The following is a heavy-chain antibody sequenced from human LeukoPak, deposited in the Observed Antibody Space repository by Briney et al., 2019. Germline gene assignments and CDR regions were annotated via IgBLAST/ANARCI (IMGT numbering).Heavy chain of an antibody. CDR3: ARAQTFYYDTSGFGLDP. D-gene: IGHD3-22*01. V-gene: IGHV3-33*01. CDR2: ILYDGSAK. Sequence: GRSLRLSCAASGLTFNNYGMHWVRQAPGKGLEWVAVILYDGSAKYYADSVRGRFTISRDNSKNTLYLQMNSLRAEDSAIYYCARAQTFYYDTSGFGLDPWGQGTLVTVSS. CDR1: GLTFNNYG. J-gene: IGHJ5*02.